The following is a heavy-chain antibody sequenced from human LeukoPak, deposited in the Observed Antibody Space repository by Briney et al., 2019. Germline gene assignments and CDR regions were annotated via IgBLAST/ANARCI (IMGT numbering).Heavy chain of an antibody. Sequence: SETLSLTCTVSGDSISSGDYYWSWVRQPPGKGLEWIGFIYYSGTTYYNPSLKSRVTISVDTSKNQFSLKLSSVTAADTAVYYCAEEDTNFDYWGQGTLVTVSS. CDR2: IYYSGTT. D-gene: IGHD5-18*01. V-gene: IGHV4-39*07. J-gene: IGHJ4*02. CDR3: AEEDTNFDY. CDR1: GDSISSGDYY.